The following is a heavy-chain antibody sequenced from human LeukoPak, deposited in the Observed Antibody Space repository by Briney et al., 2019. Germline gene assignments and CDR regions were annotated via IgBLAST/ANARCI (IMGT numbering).Heavy chain of an antibody. J-gene: IGHJ4*02. CDR2: ISGSGGST. CDR1: GFTFSSYA. CDR3: AKAHDFWSGYYDY. V-gene: IGHV3-23*01. Sequence: GGSLRLSCAASGFTFSSYAMSWVRQAPGKGLEWVSAISGSGGSTYYADSVKGRFTISRDNSKNTLYLQMNSLGAEDTAVYYCAKAHDFWSGYYDYWGQGTLVTVSS. D-gene: IGHD3-3*01.